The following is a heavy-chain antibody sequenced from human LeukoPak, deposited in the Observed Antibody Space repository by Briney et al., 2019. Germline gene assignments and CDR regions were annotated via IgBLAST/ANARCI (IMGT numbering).Heavy chain of an antibody. Sequence: PGGSLRLSCAASGFTFSSYWMHWVRQAPGKGLVWVSRINSDGSIRNYVDSVKGRFTISRDNGKNTLYLEMSSLRAEDTAVYYCAGGPSGWGSLDYWGQGTLVTVSS. J-gene: IGHJ4*02. V-gene: IGHV3-74*01. D-gene: IGHD7-27*01. CDR2: INSDGSIR. CDR3: AGGPSGWGSLDY. CDR1: GFTFSSYW.